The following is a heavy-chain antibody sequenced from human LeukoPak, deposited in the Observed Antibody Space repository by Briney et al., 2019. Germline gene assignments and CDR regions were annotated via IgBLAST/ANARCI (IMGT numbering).Heavy chain of an antibody. CDR1: GFTFSSYA. CDR2: ISYDGSNK. CDR3: ARGSTAGWLQLRADY. J-gene: IGHJ4*02. D-gene: IGHD5-12*01. Sequence: PGGSLRLSCAASGFTFSSYAMHWVRQAPGKGLEWVAVISYDGSNKYYADSVKGRFTISRDNSKNTLYLQMNSLRAEDTAVYYCARGSTAGWLQLRADYWGQGTLVTVSS. V-gene: IGHV3-30-3*01.